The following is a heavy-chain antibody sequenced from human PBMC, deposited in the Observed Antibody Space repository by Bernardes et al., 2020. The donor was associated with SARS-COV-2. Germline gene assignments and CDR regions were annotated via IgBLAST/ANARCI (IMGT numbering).Heavy chain of an antibody. CDR1: GGSISGYY. CDR3: ARGSSSDYFDW. Sequence: SETLSLTCSVSGGSISGYYWSWIRQPPGKELEWVGYIHYSGTTNYNPSLKSRVAISLDTSKTQFSLKMSSVTAADTAVYYCARGSSSDYFDWWGQGSLVTVSS. V-gene: IGHV4-59*01. D-gene: IGHD6-19*01. CDR2: IHYSGTT. J-gene: IGHJ4*02.